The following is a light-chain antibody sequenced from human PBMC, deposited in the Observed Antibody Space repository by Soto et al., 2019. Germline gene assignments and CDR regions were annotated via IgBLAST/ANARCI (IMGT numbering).Light chain of an antibody. CDR2: AAS. J-gene: IGKJ5*01. Sequence: DSQMTQSPSSLSASVEDRITIPCRASQSISSYLNWYQQKPGKAPKLLIYAASSLQSGVPSRFSGSGSGTDFTLTISSLQPEDFAVYYCQQRSNWPPPFGQVALPAI. CDR3: QQRSNWPPP. V-gene: IGKV1-39*01. CDR1: QSISSY.